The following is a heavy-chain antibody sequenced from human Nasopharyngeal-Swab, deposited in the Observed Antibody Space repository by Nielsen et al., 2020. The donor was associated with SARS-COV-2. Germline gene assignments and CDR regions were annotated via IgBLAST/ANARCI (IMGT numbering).Heavy chain of an antibody. CDR2: ISTSSSYI. CDR1: GFTFNTYG. J-gene: IGHJ4*02. V-gene: IGHV3-21*04. Sequence: GESLKISCAASGFTFNTYGMNWVRQAPGKGLELVSSISTSSSYIYYADSVKGRFTISRDNAKSSLHLQMNSLRVEDTAVYYCAKDLRGPYFFWGQGTLVTVSS. CDR3: AKDLRGPYFF. D-gene: IGHD2/OR15-2a*01.